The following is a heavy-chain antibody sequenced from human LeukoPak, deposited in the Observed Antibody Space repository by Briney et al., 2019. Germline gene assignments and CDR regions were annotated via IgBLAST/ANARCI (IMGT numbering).Heavy chain of an antibody. J-gene: IGHJ4*02. V-gene: IGHV3-30*02. CDR1: GFTFSSYG. Sequence: GGSLRLSCAASGFTFSSYGMHWVRQAPGKGLEWVAFIRYDGSNKYYADSVKGRFTISRDNSKNTLYLQMNSLRAEDTAVYYCAKDRRDYVWGSYRHPLDYWGQGTLVTVSS. CDR2: IRYDGSNK. CDR3: AKDRRDYVWGSYRHPLDY. D-gene: IGHD3-16*02.